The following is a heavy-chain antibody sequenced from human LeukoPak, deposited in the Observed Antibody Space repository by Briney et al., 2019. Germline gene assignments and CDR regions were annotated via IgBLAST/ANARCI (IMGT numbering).Heavy chain of an antibody. CDR3: TEMTTSKGY. J-gene: IGHJ4*02. D-gene: IGHD5-24*01. CDR1: GLSYSSYG. Sequence: GRSLRLSCAASGLSYSSYGMHWVRQAPGKGLGWVGRIRSRANSYATAYAASVKGRLTISRDDSKNTAFLQMNSLETEDTAVYYCTEMTTSKGYWGQGTLVTVSS. V-gene: IGHV3-73*01. CDR2: IRSRANSYAT.